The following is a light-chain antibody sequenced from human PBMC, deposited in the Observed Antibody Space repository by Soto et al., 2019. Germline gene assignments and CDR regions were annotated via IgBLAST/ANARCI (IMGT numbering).Light chain of an antibody. J-gene: IGLJ2*01. CDR1: SSDVGSYNL. V-gene: IGLV2-23*01. CDR2: EGS. CDR3: CSYAGSSTLV. Sequence: QSALTQPASVSGSPGQSITISCTGTSSDVGSYNLVSWYQQHPGKAPKLMIYEGSKRHSGVSNRFSGSKSGNTASLTISGLQAEDEADDYCCSYAGSSTLVFGGGTKVTVL.